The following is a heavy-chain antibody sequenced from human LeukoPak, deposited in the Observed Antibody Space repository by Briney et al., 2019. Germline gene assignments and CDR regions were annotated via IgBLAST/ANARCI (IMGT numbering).Heavy chain of an antibody. D-gene: IGHD1-14*01. J-gene: IGHJ4*02. CDR1: GFTFSSYS. CDR2: ISSSSSTI. V-gene: IGHV3-48*01. CDR3: ARAKTGFDY. Sequence: GGSLRLSCAASGFTFSSYSMNWVRQAPGEGLEWVSYISSSSSTIYYADSVKGRFTISRDNAKNSLYLQMNSLRAEDTAVYYCARAKTGFDYWGQGTLATVSS.